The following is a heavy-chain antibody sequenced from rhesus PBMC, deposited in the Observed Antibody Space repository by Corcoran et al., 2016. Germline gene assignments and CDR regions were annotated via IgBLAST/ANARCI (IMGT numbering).Heavy chain of an antibody. CDR3: ARGRHSEYFDF. CDR1: GYSISSTS. Sequence: QVQLQESGPGLVKPSETLSLTCAVSGYSISSTSWSWIRQPPGKGLEWIGYIYGSGGSTYYNPSLKGRVTISTDTSKNQFSLKLSSVTAADTAVYYCARGRHSEYFDFWGQGARVTVSS. CDR2: IYGSGGST. V-gene: IGHV4-160*01. J-gene: IGHJ1*01.